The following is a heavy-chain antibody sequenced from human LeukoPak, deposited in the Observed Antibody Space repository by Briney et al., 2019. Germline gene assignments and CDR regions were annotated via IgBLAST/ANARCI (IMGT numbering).Heavy chain of an antibody. Sequence: ASVKVSCKASGYTFTNYYIHWVRQAPGQGLEWTGIINPSGGSTSYAQKFQGRVTMTRDTSTSTVYMELSSLRSENTAVYYCAREGPYSDSSRSRFDYWGQGTLVTVSS. CDR1: GYTFTNYY. J-gene: IGHJ4*02. V-gene: IGHV1-46*01. CDR3: AREGPYSDSSRSRFDY. D-gene: IGHD6-6*01. CDR2: INPSGGST.